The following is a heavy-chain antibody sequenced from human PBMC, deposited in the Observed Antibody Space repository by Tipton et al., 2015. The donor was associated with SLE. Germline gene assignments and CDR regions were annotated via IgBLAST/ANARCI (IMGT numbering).Heavy chain of an antibody. CDR2: INHSGST. CDR1: GGSFSGYY. D-gene: IGHD5-18*01. J-gene: IGHJ4*02. CDR3: ARGRGYSYGIDF. Sequence: LSLTCAVYGGSFSGYYWSWIRQPPEKGLEWIGEINHSGSTNYNPSLKSRVTISVDTSKNQFSLKLSSVTAADTAVYYCARGRGYSYGIDFWGQGILVTVSS. V-gene: IGHV4-34*01.